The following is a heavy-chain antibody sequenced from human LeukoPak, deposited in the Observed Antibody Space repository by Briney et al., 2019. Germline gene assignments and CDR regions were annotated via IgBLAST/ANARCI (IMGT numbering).Heavy chain of an antibody. J-gene: IGHJ4*02. CDR1: GFTFSDYD. CDR3: AKTYYYDSSGLV. Sequence: GGSLRLSCAGSGFTFSDYDMHWVRQAPGNGLEWVAFISNDGSSKYYADSVKGRFTISRDNSKNTLYLQMNSLRAEDTAVYYCAKTYYYDSSGLVWGQGTLVTVSS. V-gene: IGHV3-30-3*02. D-gene: IGHD3-22*01. CDR2: ISNDGSSK.